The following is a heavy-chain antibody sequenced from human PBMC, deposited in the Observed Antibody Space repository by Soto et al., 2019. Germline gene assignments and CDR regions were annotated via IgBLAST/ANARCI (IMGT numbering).Heavy chain of an antibody. D-gene: IGHD5-18*01. CDR2: INPNSGGT. Sequence: ASVKVSCKASGYTFTGYYMHWVRQAPGQGLEWMGWINPNSGGTNYAQKFQGWVTMTRDTSISTAYMELSRLRSDDTAVYYCARGLGYSYGVRYFDYWGQGTLVTVSS. CDR3: ARGLGYSYGVRYFDY. V-gene: IGHV1-2*04. J-gene: IGHJ4*02. CDR1: GYTFTGYY.